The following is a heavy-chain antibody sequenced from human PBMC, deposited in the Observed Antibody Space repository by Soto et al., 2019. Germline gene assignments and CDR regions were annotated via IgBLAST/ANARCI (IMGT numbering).Heavy chain of an antibody. CDR1: GGSISSYSHY. CDR3: SCIFSGGYGYGFYYYGMDV. CDR2: IYYSGST. J-gene: IGHJ6*02. D-gene: IGHD5-18*01. Sequence: NPSETLSLTCTVSGGSISSYSHYWGWFRQPPGKGLEGIGSIYYSGSTYYNPSLKSRVTISVDTSKNQFSLKLSSVTAADTAVYYCSCIFSGGYGYGFYYYGMDVWGQGTTVT. V-gene: IGHV4-39*01.